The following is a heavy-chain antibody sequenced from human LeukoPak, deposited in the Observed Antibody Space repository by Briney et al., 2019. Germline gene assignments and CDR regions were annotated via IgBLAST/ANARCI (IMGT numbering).Heavy chain of an antibody. D-gene: IGHD6-19*01. CDR3: ARDLKTVAEDY. J-gene: IGHJ4*02. CDR1: GFTFSSYA. V-gene: IGHV3-30-3*01. CDR2: ISYDGSNK. Sequence: GGSLRLSCAASGFTFSSYAMHWVRQAPGKGLEWVAVISYDGSNKYYADSVKGRFTISRDNSKNTLYLQMNSLRAEDTAVYYCARDLKTVAEDYWGQGTLVTVSS.